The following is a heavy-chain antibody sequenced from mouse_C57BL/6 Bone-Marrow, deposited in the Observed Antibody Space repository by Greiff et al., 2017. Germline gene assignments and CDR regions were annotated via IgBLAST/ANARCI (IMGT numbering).Heavy chain of an antibody. J-gene: IGHJ3*01. V-gene: IGHV1-63*01. CDR1: GYTFTNYW. D-gene: IGHD1-1*01. CDR3: ARHYYGSSSAWFAY. CDR2: IYPGGGYT. Sequence: VQRVESGAELVRPGTSVKMSCKASGYTFTNYWIGWAKQRPGHGLEWIGDIYPGGGYTNYNEKFKGKATLTADKSSSTAYMQFSSLTSEDSAIYYCARHYYGSSSAWFAYWGQGTLVTVSA.